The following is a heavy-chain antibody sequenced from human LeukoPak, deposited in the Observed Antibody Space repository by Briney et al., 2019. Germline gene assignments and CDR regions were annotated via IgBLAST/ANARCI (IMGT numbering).Heavy chain of an antibody. Sequence: ASVKVSCKASGYTFTSYYMHWVRQAPGQGLEWMGIINPSGGSTSYAQKFQGRVTMTRDMSTSTVYMELSSLRSEDTAVYYCASTDDRITMVRGVIPDAFDIWGQGTMVTVSS. CDR3: ASTDDRITMVRGVIPDAFDI. V-gene: IGHV1-46*01. CDR1: GYTFTSYY. D-gene: IGHD3-10*01. CDR2: INPSGGST. J-gene: IGHJ3*02.